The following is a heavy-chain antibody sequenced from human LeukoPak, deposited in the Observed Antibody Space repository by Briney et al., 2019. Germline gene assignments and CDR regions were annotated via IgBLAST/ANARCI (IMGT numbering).Heavy chain of an antibody. CDR3: ARDKGWNVCEY. CDR1: GFSFNTNW. CDR2: INQDGSQK. J-gene: IGHJ4*02. V-gene: IGHV3-7*01. Sequence: GGSLRLSCAASGFSFNTNWMIWFRQAPGKGPEWVANINQDGSQKDYVDSVKGRFTISRDNAKGSVYLQMNNLGVEDTAVYYCARDKGWNVCEYWGQGTLVTVSS. D-gene: IGHD1-1*01.